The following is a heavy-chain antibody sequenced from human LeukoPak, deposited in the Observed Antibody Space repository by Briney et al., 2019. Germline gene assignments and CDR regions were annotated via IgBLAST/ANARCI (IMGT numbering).Heavy chain of an antibody. V-gene: IGHV3-48*01. CDR1: GFTFSSYS. CDR3: ARVSSSGWSGQPTTDY. CDR2: ISSSSSTI. Sequence: PGGSLRLSCAASGFTFSSYSMNWVRQAPGKGLEWVSYISSSSSTIYYADSVKGRFTISRDNAKNSLYLQMNSLRAEDTAVYYCARVSSSGWSGQPTTDYWGQGTLVTVSS. D-gene: IGHD6-19*01. J-gene: IGHJ4*02.